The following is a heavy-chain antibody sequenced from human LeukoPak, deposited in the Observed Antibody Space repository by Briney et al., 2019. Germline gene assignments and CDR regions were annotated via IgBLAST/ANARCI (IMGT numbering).Heavy chain of an antibody. CDR1: GGSISSSTYY. CDR3: ARLWFGNWFDP. J-gene: IGHJ5*02. D-gene: IGHD3-10*01. V-gene: IGHV4-39*01. Sequence: SETLSLTCTVCGGSISSSTYYWGWIRQPPGKGLEWIGSIYYSGSTYYNPSLKSRVTISVDTSKNQFSLKLSSVTAADTAVYYCARLWFGNWFDPWGQGTLVTVSS. CDR2: IYYSGST.